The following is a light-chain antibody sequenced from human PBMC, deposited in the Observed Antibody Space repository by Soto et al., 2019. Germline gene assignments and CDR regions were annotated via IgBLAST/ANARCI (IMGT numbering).Light chain of an antibody. J-gene: IGLJ1*01. Sequence: QSVLTQPASVSGSPGQSITISCTGTSSDVSGYNYVSWFQHHPGKAPKLMIYEVSHRPSGVSNRFSGSKSGNTASLTISGLQAEDEADYHCSSYTSSTTPYVFGTGTQLTVL. CDR2: EVS. V-gene: IGLV2-14*01. CDR3: SSYTSSTTPYV. CDR1: SSDVSGYNY.